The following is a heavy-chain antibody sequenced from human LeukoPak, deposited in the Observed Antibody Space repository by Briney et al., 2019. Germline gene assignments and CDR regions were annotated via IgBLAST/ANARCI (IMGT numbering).Heavy chain of an antibody. CDR2: FGPQVGET. D-gene: IGHD2-2*03. Sequence: ASVKVSCTVPGSTLTERSIDWVRQAPGKGLECMGTFGPQVGETIHAQKLQGRLKMTADTSTDTAYMEMTSLQSEDTAVYYCATGPMDYEYWGQRTLVTVSS. J-gene: IGHJ4*02. V-gene: IGHV1-24*01. CDR1: GSTLTERS. CDR3: ATGPMDYEY.